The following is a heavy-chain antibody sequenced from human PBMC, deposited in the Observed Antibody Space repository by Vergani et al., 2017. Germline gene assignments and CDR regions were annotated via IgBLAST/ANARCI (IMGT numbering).Heavy chain of an antibody. CDR3: ATVGYCSSTSCYACYFQH. Sequence: EVQLVESGGGLVQPGGSLRLSCAASGFTFSSYWMSWVRQAPGKGLEWVANIKQDGSEKYYVDSVKGRFTISRDNAKNSLYLQMNSLRAEDTAVYYCATVGYCSSTSCYACYFQHWGQGTLVTVSS. D-gene: IGHD2-2*01. V-gene: IGHV3-7*01. J-gene: IGHJ1*01. CDR1: GFTFSSYW. CDR2: IKQDGSEK.